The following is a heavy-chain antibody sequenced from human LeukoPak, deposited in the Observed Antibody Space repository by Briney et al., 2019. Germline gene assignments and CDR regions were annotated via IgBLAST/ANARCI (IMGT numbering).Heavy chain of an antibody. CDR2: ISGSGGST. J-gene: IGHJ4*02. CDR1: GFTFSSYA. CDR3: AKAGIVVVTADPAV. D-gene: IGHD2-21*02. V-gene: IGHV3-23*01. Sequence: HPGGSLRLSCAASGFTFSSYAMTWVRQAPGKGLEWVSGISGSGGSTYYADSVKGRFTISRDNSKNTLYLQMNSLRAEDMAVYYCAKAGIVVVTADPAVWGQGTLVTVSS.